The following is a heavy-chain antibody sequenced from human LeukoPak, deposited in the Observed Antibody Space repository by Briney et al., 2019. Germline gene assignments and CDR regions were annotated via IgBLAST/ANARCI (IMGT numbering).Heavy chain of an antibody. CDR1: GYTLPSYG. V-gene: IGHV1-2*02. Sequence: ASVKVSCKASGYTLPSYGISWVRQAPGQGLEWMGWINPNSGGTNYAQKFQGRVTMTRDTSINTAYMEMNRLRSDDTAVYYCTRDRNYYDSSGPWDYWGQGTLVTVSS. D-gene: IGHD3-22*01. CDR2: INPNSGGT. CDR3: TRDRNYYDSSGPWDY. J-gene: IGHJ4*02.